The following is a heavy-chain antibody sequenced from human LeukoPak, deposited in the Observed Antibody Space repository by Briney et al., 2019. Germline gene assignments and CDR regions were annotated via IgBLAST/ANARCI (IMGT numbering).Heavy chain of an antibody. J-gene: IGHJ4*02. Sequence: PGGSLRLSCVVTGLTFSSYEMNWVRQAPGKGLEWISYIGGTGSDIYYADAVKGRFTISRDNARNSLYPQMNSLRAEDTAVYYCASPRSSGYRHWGQGTLVTVSS. CDR1: GLTFSSYE. CDR2: IGGTGSDI. V-gene: IGHV3-48*03. D-gene: IGHD3-22*01. CDR3: ASPRSSGYRH.